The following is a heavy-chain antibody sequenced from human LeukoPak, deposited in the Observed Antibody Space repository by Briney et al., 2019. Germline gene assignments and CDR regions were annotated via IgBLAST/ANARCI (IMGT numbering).Heavy chain of an antibody. CDR1: GFTFSSFS. CDR2: ITSSSNYI. J-gene: IGHJ4*02. CDR3: ARDLRL. Sequence: GGSLRLSCAASGFTFSSFSMNWVRKAPGKGLEWVSSITSSSNYICYASSVRGRFTISRDSAKNSLYLRMNSLRAEDTAVYYCARDLRLWGQGTLVTVSS. V-gene: IGHV3-21*01.